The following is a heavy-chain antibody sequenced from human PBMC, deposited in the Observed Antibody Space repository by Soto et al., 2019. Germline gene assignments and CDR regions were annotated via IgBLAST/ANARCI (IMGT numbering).Heavy chain of an antibody. CDR3: ARDGSVLAEYFQH. Sequence: QVQLVESGGGVVQPGRSLRLSCAASGFTFSSYAMHWVRQAPGKGLEWVAVISYDGSNKYYADSVKGRFTISRDNSKNTLYLQMNSLRAEDTAVYYCARDGSVLAEYFQHWGQGTLVTVSS. J-gene: IGHJ1*01. V-gene: IGHV3-30-3*01. CDR2: ISYDGSNK. CDR1: GFTFSSYA. D-gene: IGHD3-3*01.